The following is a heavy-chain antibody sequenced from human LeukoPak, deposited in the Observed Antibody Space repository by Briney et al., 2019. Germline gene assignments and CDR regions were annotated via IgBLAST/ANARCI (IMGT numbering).Heavy chain of an antibody. CDR1: GGSISSYY. D-gene: IGHD3-9*01. Sequence: SETLSLTCTVSGGSISSYYWSWIRQPAGKGLEWIGRIYTSGSTNYNPSLKSRVTMSVDTSKNQFSLKLSSVTAADTAVYYCARDPGPHTYYDILTGYWDPFDHWGQGTLVTVSS. J-gene: IGHJ4*02. CDR3: ARDPGPHTYYDILTGYWDPFDH. V-gene: IGHV4-4*07. CDR2: IYTSGST.